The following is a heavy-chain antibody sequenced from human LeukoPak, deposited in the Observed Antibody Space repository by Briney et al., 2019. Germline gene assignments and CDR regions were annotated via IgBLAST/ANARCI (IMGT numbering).Heavy chain of an antibody. V-gene: IGHV1-8*01. CDR3: ARGDAYYDFWSGYYRGWKEYYFDY. CDR2: MNPNSGNT. J-gene: IGHJ4*02. Sequence: ASVKVSCKASGYTFTSYDINWVRQAPGQGLEWMGWMNPNSGNTGYAQKFQGRVTMTRNTSISTAYMELSSLRSEDTAVYYCARGDAYYDFWSGYYRGWKEYYFDYWGQGTLVTVSS. D-gene: IGHD3-3*01. CDR1: GYTFTSYD.